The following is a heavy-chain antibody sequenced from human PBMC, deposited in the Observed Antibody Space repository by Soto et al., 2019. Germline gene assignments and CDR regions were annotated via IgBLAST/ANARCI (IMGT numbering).Heavy chain of an antibody. V-gene: IGHV3-23*01. D-gene: IGHD1-26*01. Sequence: RLSCAASGFTFSSYAMTWVRQAPGKGLEWVSSISGSGRDTYYADSVKGRFTISRDNSKNTLYLQMNSLRAEDTAVYYCAKDASGGYYVDYWGQGTPVTVSS. J-gene: IGHJ4*02. CDR2: ISGSGRDT. CDR1: GFTFSSYA. CDR3: AKDASGGYYVDY.